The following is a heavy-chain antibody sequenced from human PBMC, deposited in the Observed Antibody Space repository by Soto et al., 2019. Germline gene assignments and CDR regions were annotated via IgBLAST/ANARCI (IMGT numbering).Heavy chain of an antibody. D-gene: IGHD2-2*01. V-gene: IGHV1-18*04. CDR1: DYTFTSYG. J-gene: IGHJ6*02. CDR3: ARYIVVVPAAIALYYYYGMDV. Sequence: ASVKVSCKASDYTFTSYGISWVRQAPGQGLEWMGWISAYNGNTNYAQKLQGRVTMTTDTSTSTAYMELRSLRSDDTAVYYCARYIVVVPAAIALYYYYGMDVWGQGTTVTVSS. CDR2: ISAYNGNT.